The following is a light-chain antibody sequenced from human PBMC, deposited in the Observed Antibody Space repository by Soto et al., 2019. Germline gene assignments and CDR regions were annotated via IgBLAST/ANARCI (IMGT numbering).Light chain of an antibody. CDR1: QAISSN. CDR2: GAS. Sequence: EIVMTQSPATLSVSRGERATLSCRANQAISSNVAWYQQKPGQAPRLLIYGASTRATGIPDRFSGSGSGTEFTLTISSLRSEDLAVYYCQHYNSWLVAFXGGTEVGIK. V-gene: IGKV3-15*01. J-gene: IGKJ4*01. CDR3: QHYNSWLVA.